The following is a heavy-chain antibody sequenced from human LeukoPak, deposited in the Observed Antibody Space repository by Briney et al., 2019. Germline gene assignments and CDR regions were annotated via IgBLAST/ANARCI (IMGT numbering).Heavy chain of an antibody. D-gene: IGHD3-10*01. CDR2: ISSSSSYT. J-gene: IGHJ6*04. V-gene: IGHV3-11*06. CDR1: GFTFSDYY. CDR3: ARDLRVGELYLGYYYGMDV. Sequence: GSLRLSCAASGFTFSDYYMSWIRRAPGKGLEWVSYISSSSSYTNYADSVKGRFTISRDNAKNSLYLQMNSLRAEDTAVYYCARDLRVGELYLGYYYGMDVWGKGTTVTVSS.